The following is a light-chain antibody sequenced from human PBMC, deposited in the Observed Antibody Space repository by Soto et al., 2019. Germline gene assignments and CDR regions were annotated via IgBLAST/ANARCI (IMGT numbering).Light chain of an antibody. J-gene: IGLJ2*01. V-gene: IGLV2-11*01. CDR1: SSDVGGYNY. CDR2: DVS. Sequence: QSALTQPRLVSGSPGQSVTIPCTGTSSDVGGYNYVSWYQQHPGKAPKLMIYDVSKRPSGVPDRFPGSKSGNTASLTISGLQAEDEADYYCCSYAGSYTFVFGGGTKVTVL. CDR3: CSYAGSYTFV.